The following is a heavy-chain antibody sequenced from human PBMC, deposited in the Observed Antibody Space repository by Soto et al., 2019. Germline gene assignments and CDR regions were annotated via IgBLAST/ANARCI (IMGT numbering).Heavy chain of an antibody. CDR1: GGTISSYY. V-gene: IGHV4-59*01. J-gene: IGHJ4*02. Sequence: PSEPLSLTCTASGGTISSYYWSWIRQPPGKGLEWVGYIYYGGTTSYNPSLQSRVSISVDTSKNQFSLKLSSVTAADTAVYYCTKRSGGNFYTWGQEDLLTVSA. D-gene: IGHD1-26*01. CDR2: IYYGGTT. CDR3: TKRSGGNFYT.